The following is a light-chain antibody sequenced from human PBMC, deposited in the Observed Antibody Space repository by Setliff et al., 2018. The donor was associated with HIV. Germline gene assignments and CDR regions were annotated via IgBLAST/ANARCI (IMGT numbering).Light chain of an antibody. Sequence: QSALAQSASVSGTPGQSITISCTGTGGDVGAYNYVSWYQQHPGKAPKLLIYDVRNRPSGVSNRFSGSKSGNTASLTISGLQPEDEADYYCGSYTSTNTRVFGTGTKGTVL. CDR2: DVR. CDR1: GGDVGAYNY. CDR3: GSYTSTNTRV. J-gene: IGLJ1*01. V-gene: IGLV2-14*03.